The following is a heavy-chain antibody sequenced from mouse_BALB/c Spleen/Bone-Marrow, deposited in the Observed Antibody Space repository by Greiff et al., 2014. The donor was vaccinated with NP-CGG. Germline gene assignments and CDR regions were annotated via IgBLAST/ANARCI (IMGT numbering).Heavy chain of an antibody. CDR3: AREDYGKGFAY. J-gene: IGHJ3*01. V-gene: IGHV1S135*01. CDR1: GYAFTSYN. D-gene: IGHD2-1*01. CDR2: IDPFNGGT. Sequence: EVQLVESGPELVKPGASVKVSCKASGYAFTSYNMYWVKQSHGKSLEWIGHIDPFNGGTSYNQKFKGKATLTVDKSASTAYMHPNSLTSEDSAVYYCAREDYGKGFAYWGQGTPVTVSA.